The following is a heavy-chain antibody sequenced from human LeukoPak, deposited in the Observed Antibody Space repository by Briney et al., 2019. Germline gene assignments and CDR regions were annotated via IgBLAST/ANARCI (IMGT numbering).Heavy chain of an antibody. CDR3: ARGAVGLFCSSTSCSRGHLDY. J-gene: IGHJ4*02. CDR2: ISYDGSNK. Sequence: GGSLRLSCAASGFTFSSYAMHWVRQAPGKGLEWVSVISYDGSNKYYADSVKGRFTISRDNTKNTLYLQMNSLRAEDTAVNYCARGAVGLFCSSTSCSRGHLDYWGQGTLVTVSS. V-gene: IGHV3-30-3*01. CDR1: GFTFSSYA. D-gene: IGHD2-2*01.